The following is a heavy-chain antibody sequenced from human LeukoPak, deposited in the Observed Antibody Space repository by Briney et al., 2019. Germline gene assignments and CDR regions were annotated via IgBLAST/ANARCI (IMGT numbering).Heavy chain of an antibody. V-gene: IGHV4-34*01. D-gene: IGHD2-15*01. CDR3: ARAGSKRPIPRKNMVVVAAGNWFDP. CDR2: INHSGST. Sequence: PSETLSLTCAVYGGSFSGYYWNWIRQPPGKGLEWIGEINHSGSTNYNPSLKSRVTISVDTSKNQFSLKLSSVTAADTAVYYCARAGSKRPIPRKNMVVVAAGNWFDPWGQGTLVTVSS. J-gene: IGHJ5*02. CDR1: GGSFSGYY.